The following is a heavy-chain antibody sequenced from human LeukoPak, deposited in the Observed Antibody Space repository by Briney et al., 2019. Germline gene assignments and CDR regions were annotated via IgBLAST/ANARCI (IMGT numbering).Heavy chain of an antibody. V-gene: IGHV1-8*03. D-gene: IGHD3-3*01. Sequence: GASVKVSCKASGYTFTSYGISWVRQAPGQGLEWMGWMNPNSGNTGYAQKFQGRVTITRNTSISTAYMELSSLRSEDTAVYYCARGQQITIFGVVILVGWFDPWGQGTLVTVSS. CDR2: MNPNSGNT. J-gene: IGHJ5*02. CDR1: GYTFTSYG. CDR3: ARGQQITIFGVVILVGWFDP.